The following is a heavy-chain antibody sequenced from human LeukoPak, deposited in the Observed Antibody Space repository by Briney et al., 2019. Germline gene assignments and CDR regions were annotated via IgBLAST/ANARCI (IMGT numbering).Heavy chain of an antibody. CDR3: ARDATGDGDLES. J-gene: IGHJ5*02. CDR2: IWDDGTNK. CDR1: GFTFSSHG. D-gene: IGHD4-17*01. V-gene: IGHV3-33*01. Sequence: GGSLRLSCAASGFTFSSHGMHWVRQAPGKGLEWMVVIWDDGTNKYYADSVKGRFTISRDNSKNTLYLQMNSLRSEDTAVYYSARDATGDGDLESWGQGTLVTVSP.